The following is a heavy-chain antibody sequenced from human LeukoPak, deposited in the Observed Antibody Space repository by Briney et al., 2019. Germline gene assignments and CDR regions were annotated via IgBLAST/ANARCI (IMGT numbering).Heavy chain of an antibody. V-gene: IGHV4-28*05. J-gene: IGHJ4*02. CDR3: ARGRIAAFDY. CDR1: GYSISNSDW. D-gene: IGHD6-6*01. CDR2: IYYSRTI. Sequence: PSETLSLTCAVSGYSISNSDWWGWIRQPPGKGLEWIGYIYYSRTIYSNPSLKSRVTMSVDKSKNQFSLKLSSVTAADTAVYYCARGRIAAFDYWGQGTLVTVSS.